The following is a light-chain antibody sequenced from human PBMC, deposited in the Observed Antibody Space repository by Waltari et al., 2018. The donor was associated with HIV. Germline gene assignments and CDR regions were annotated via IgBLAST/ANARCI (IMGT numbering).Light chain of an antibody. CDR2: DAS. V-gene: IGKV3-11*01. CDR1: QSVTSL. Sequence: EIVLTQSPATLSLSPGERATLSCRASQSVTSLLAWYQQKPGQDPRLLIYDASYRATGIPARFSGSGSGTDFTLSISSLEPDDFAVYYCQQRSSWPLTFGGGTKVEIK. J-gene: IGKJ4*01. CDR3: QQRSSWPLT.